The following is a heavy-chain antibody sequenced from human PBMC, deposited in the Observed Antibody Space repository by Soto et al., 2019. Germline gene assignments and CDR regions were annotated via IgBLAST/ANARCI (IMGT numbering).Heavy chain of an antibody. Sequence: HPGGSLRLSCAASGFTFSHYAMHWVRQAPGKGLEWVALMSYDGSNEYYADSVKGRFTISRDNSKNSLYLQMNSLRAEDTAVYYCARGSVVVPAAMLFDYWGQGTLVTVSS. J-gene: IGHJ4*02. V-gene: IGHV3-30*03. CDR2: MSYDGSNE. CDR1: GFTFSHYA. CDR3: ARGSVVVPAAMLFDY. D-gene: IGHD2-2*01.